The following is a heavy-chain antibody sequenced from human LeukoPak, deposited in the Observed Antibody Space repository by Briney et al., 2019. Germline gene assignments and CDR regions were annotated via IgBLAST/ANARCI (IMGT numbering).Heavy chain of an antibody. V-gene: IGHV1-69*13. CDR1: GGTFSSYA. J-gene: IGHJ6*04. CDR3: ARDEGHYHGSGSPVGV. D-gene: IGHD3-10*01. Sequence: SVKVSCKASGGTFSSYAISWVRQAPGQGLEWMGGIIPIFGTANYAQKFQGRVTITADESTSTAYMELSSLRSEDTAVYYCARDEGHYHGSGSPVGVWGRGSTVTVSS. CDR2: IIPIFGTA.